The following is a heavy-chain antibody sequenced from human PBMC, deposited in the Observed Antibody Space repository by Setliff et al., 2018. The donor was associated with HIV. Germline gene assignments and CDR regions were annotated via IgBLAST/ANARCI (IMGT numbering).Heavy chain of an antibody. Sequence: ASVKVSCKASGYSFARYGLSWVRQAPGQGLEWMGLVDPENPTTIYAARFQGRVTITADTSTDTAYMELSRLRSEDTAIYYCASERSRGNYYYSLDVWGKGTTVTVSS. CDR3: ASERSRGNYYYSLDV. J-gene: IGHJ6*03. V-gene: IGHV1-69-2*01. CDR1: GYSFARYG. CDR2: VDPENPTT.